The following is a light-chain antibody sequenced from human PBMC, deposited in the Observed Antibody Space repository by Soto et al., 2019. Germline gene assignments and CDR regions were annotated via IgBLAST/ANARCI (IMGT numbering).Light chain of an antibody. CDR3: CSFAGTGTQYV. Sequence: QSVLTQPASVSGSLGQSITISGTGTSNKFGSYNLVSWYQHKPGKAPKIIIFEGSKRPSGVSNRFSGSRSGNTASLTISGLQAEDEADYYCCSFAGTGTQYVFGTGTQLTVL. V-gene: IGLV2-23*01. J-gene: IGLJ1*01. CDR2: EGS. CDR1: SNKFGSYNL.